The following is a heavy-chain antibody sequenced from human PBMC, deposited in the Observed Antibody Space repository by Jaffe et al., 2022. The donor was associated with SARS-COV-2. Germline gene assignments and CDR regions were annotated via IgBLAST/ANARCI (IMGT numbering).Heavy chain of an antibody. D-gene: IGHD3-22*01. CDR2: IYYSGST. CDR1: GGSISSSSYY. Sequence: QLQLQESGPGLVKPSETLSLTCTVSGGSISSSSYYWGWIRQPPGKGLEWIGSIYYSGSTYYNPSLKSRVTISVDTSKNQFSLKLSSVTAADTAVYYCARHPEPHDSSGLNWFDPWGQGTLVTVSS. V-gene: IGHV4-39*01. J-gene: IGHJ5*02. CDR3: ARHPEPHDSSGLNWFDP.